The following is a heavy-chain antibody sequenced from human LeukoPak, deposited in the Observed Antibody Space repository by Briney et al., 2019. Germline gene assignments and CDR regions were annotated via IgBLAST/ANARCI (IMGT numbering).Heavy chain of an antibody. D-gene: IGHD5-12*01. Sequence: PGGSLRLSCAASGFTFSSYGMHWVRQAPGKGLEWVAFIRYDGSNKYYADSVKGRFTISRDNSKNTLYLQMNSLRAEDTAVYYCAKDLSRAVATTGWGQGTLVTVSS. V-gene: IGHV3-30*02. CDR1: GFTFSSYG. CDR2: IRYDGSNK. J-gene: IGHJ4*02. CDR3: AKDLSRAVATTG.